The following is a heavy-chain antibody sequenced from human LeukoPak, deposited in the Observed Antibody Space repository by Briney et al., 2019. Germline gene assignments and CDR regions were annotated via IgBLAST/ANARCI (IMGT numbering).Heavy chain of an antibody. J-gene: IGHJ4*02. CDR1: GGSISSYY. V-gene: IGHV4-4*07. D-gene: IGHD3-22*01. Sequence: SETLSLTCTVSGGSISSYYWSWIRQPAGKGLEWIGRIYTSGSTNYNPSLKSRITMSVDTSKNQLSLKLSSVTAADTAVYYCARVDSSGYHEPFDYWGQGTLVTVSS. CDR2: IYTSGST. CDR3: ARVDSSGYHEPFDY.